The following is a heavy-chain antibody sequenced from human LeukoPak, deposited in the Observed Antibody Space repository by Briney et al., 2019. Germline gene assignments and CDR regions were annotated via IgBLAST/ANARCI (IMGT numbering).Heavy chain of an antibody. J-gene: IGHJ1*01. D-gene: IGHD3-22*01. CDR3: ARTRAYYDSSGYYEYFQH. V-gene: IGHV4-59*01. CDR2: IYYSGST. Sequence: SETLSLTCTVSGGSISSYYWSWIRQPPGKGLEWIGCIYYSGSTNYNPSLKSRVTISVDTSKNQFSLKLSSVTAADTAVYYCARTRAYYDSSGYYEYFQHWGQGTLVTVSS. CDR1: GGSISSYY.